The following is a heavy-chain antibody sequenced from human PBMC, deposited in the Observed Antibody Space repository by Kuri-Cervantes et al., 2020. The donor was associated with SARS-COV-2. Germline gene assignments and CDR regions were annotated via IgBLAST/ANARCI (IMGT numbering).Heavy chain of an antibody. D-gene: IGHD3-10*01. CDR1: GGSFSGYY. J-gene: IGHJ6*02. V-gene: IGHV4-34*01. Sequence: GSLRLSCAVYGGSFSGYYWSWIRQPPGKGLEWIGEINHSGSTNYNPSLKSRVTISVDTSKNQFSLKLSSVTAADTAVYYCAREWFGENYYYYYGMDVWGQGTTVTVSS. CDR2: INHSGST. CDR3: AREWFGENYYYYYGMDV.